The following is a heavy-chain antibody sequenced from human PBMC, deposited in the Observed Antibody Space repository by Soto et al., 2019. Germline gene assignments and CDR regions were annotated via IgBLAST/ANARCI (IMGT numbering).Heavy chain of an antibody. J-gene: IGHJ4*02. Sequence: QVQLVQSGAEVKKPGSSVKVSCKASGGTISSYGISWVRQAPGQGLEWMGGIIPIFGTANYAQKFQGRVTITADESTSTAYMELSSLKSEDTAVYYCAKGDYYDSSGYLDYWGQGTLVTVSS. V-gene: IGHV1-69*01. CDR1: GGTISSYG. CDR2: IIPIFGTA. CDR3: AKGDYYDSSGYLDY. D-gene: IGHD3-22*01.